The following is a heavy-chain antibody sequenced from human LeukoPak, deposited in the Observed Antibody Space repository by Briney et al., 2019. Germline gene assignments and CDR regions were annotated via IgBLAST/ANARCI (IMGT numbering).Heavy chain of an antibody. V-gene: IGHV4-39*01. CDR1: GGSISSSSYY. Sequence: SETLSLTCTVSGGSISSSSYYWGWIRQPPGKGLEWIGSIYYSGSIYYNPSLKSRVTISVDTSKNQFSLKLSSVTAADTAVYYCARPARSRGWMFDYWGQGTLVTVSS. J-gene: IGHJ4*02. CDR3: ARPARSRGWMFDY. D-gene: IGHD3-10*01. CDR2: IYYSGSI.